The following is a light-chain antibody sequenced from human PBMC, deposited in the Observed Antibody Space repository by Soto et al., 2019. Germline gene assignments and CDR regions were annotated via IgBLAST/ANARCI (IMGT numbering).Light chain of an antibody. CDR2: GAS. J-gene: IGKJ5*01. CDR1: QSVSSSY. CDR3: QQYNNWPPTT. Sequence: EILLTQSPFTVSSSLLERATLSFIAIQSVSSSYLAWYQQKPGQPPRLLIYGASSRATGIPDRFSGSGSGTEFTLTISSLQSEDFAVYYCQQYNNWPPTTFGQGTRLEIK. V-gene: IGKV3-20*01.